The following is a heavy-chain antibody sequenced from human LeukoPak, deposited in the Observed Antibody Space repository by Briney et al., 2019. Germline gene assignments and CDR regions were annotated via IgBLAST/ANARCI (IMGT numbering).Heavy chain of an antibody. CDR3: VRSGYYFDSSGYYMADY. Sequence: GGSLRLSCAASGFSFRSYWMHWVRQLPGKGLVWVSRISSDGNTTGYADSVKGRFTISRDNAKNTLFLQMNGLRAEDTAVYYCVRSGYYFDSSGYYMADYWGQGTLVTVSS. D-gene: IGHD3-22*01. CDR1: GFSFRSYW. J-gene: IGHJ4*02. CDR2: ISSDGNTT. V-gene: IGHV3-74*01.